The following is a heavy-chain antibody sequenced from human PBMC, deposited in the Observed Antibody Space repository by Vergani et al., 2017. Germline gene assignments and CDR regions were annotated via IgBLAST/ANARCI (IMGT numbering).Heavy chain of an antibody. V-gene: IGHV3-23*01. J-gene: IGHJ3*02. CDR1: GFTFSSYA. D-gene: IGHD1-26*01. Sequence: EVQLLESGGGLVQPGGSLRLSCAASGFTFSSYAMSWVRPAPGKGLEWVSAISGSGGSTYFADSVKGRFTISREHAKNSLFLQMNSLRAEDTAVDYCARVNSGWRKAFDIWGQGTMVTVSS. CDR2: ISGSGGST. CDR3: ARVNSGWRKAFDI.